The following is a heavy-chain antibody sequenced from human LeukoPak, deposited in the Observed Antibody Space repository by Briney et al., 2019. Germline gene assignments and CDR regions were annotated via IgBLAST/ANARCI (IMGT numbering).Heavy chain of an antibody. J-gene: IGHJ1*01. CDR2: IRYDGSNK. D-gene: IGHD3-10*01. Sequence: GGSLRLSCAASGFTFSSYGMHWVRQAPGKGLEGVAFIRYDGSNKYYADSVKGRFTISRDNSKNTLYLQMNSLRAEDTAVYYCAKDRDYATNSGYFQHWGQGTLVTVSS. CDR1: GFTFSSYG. V-gene: IGHV3-30*02. CDR3: AKDRDYATNSGYFQH.